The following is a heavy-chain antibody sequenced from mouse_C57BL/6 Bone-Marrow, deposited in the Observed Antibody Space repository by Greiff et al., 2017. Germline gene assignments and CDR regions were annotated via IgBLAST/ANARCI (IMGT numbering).Heavy chain of an antibody. V-gene: IGHV3-6*01. CDR3: ARDGVYYGAY. Sequence: EVKLMESGPGLVKPSQSLSLTCSVTGYSITSGYYWNWIRQFPGNKLEWMGYISYDGSNNYNPSLKNRISITRDTSKNQFFLTLNSVTTEDTATYYCARDGVYYGAYWGQGTLVTVSA. CDR1: GYSITSGYY. J-gene: IGHJ3*01. CDR2: ISYDGSN. D-gene: IGHD1-1*01.